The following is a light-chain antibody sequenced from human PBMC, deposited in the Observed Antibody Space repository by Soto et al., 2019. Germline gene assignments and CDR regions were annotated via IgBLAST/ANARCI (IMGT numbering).Light chain of an antibody. CDR2: GAS. CDR1: QSVSSTY. Sequence: EIVLTQSPGTLSLSPGERATLSCRASQSVSSTYLAWYQHKPGQAPRLLIYGASSRATGIPDRFSGSGSGKDFTLIISRLEPEDFAVDLCQQYGNSFVGFGQGTKVEIK. J-gene: IGKJ1*01. CDR3: QQYGNSFVG. V-gene: IGKV3-20*01.